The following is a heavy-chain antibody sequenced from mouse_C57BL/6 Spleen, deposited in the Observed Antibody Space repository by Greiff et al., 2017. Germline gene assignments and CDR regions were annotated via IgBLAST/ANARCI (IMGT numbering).Heavy chain of an antibody. V-gene: IGHV3-6*01. CDR2: ISYDGSN. J-gene: IGHJ3*01. CDR3: ARERIYYSNPFAY. CDR1: GYSITSGYY. Sequence: EVKLMESGPGLVKPSQSLSLTCSVTGYSITSGYYWNWIRQFPGNKLEWMGYISYDGSNNYNPSLKNRISITRDTSKNQFFLKLNSLTTEDTATYYCARERIYYSNPFAYWGQGTLVTVSA. D-gene: IGHD2-5*01.